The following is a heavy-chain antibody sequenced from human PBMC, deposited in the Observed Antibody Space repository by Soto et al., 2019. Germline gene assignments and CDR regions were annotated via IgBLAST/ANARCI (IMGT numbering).Heavy chain of an antibody. CDR2: IKQDGSEK. CDR1: RFTFGSYW. D-gene: IGHD1-26*01. V-gene: IGHV3-7*01. Sequence: EVQLVESGGGLVQPGGSLRLSCAASRFTFGSYWMGWVRQAPGKGLEWVADIKQDGSEKYYVDSVKGRFTISRDNAKNSRYLQMSSLRAEDTAVYYCARVGGEQLRYYFDYWGQGTLVTVCS. CDR3: ARVGGEQLRYYFDY. J-gene: IGHJ4*02.